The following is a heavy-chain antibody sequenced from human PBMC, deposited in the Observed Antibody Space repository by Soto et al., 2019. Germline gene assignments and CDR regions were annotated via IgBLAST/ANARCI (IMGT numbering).Heavy chain of an antibody. J-gene: IGHJ5*02. CDR3: AREGALKPFSS. Sequence: GGSLRLSCVASGFTFSSYSMNWLRQTPGKGLEWVSSISTGSSFIYYADSVRGRFTITRDNAKNSLFLQMNSLKAEDSAVYYCAREGALKPFSSWGQGALVTVSS. V-gene: IGHV3-21*01. CDR2: ISTGSSFI. CDR1: GFTFSSYS.